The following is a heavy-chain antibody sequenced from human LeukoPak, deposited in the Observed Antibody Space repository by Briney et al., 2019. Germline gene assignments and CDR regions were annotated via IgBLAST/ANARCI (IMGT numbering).Heavy chain of an antibody. J-gene: IGHJ4*02. D-gene: IGHD3-10*01. V-gene: IGHV3-30*02. CDR3: AKGLPYGSGPDY. Sequence: PGGSLRLSCAASGFTFSSYGMHWVRQAPGKGLEWVAFIRYDGSNKYYVDSVKGRFTISRDNSKNTLYLQMNSLRAEDTAVYYCAKGLPYGSGPDYWGQGTLVTVSS. CDR1: GFTFSSYG. CDR2: IRYDGSNK.